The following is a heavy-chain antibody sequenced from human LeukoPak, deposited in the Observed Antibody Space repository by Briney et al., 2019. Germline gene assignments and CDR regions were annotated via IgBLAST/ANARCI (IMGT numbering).Heavy chain of an antibody. J-gene: IGHJ6*02. CDR3: ARSPPFTPYYYGMDV. Sequence: GGTLRLSCAASGFTFSSYAMSWVRQAPGKGLEWVSGINWNGGSTGYADSVKGRFTISRDNAKNSLYLQMNSLRAEDTALYYCARSPPFTPYYYGMDVWGQGTTVTVSS. CDR1: GFTFSSYA. CDR2: INWNGGST. V-gene: IGHV3-20*04.